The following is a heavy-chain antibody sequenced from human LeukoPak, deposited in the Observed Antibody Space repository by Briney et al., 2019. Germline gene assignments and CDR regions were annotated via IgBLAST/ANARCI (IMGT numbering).Heavy chain of an antibody. CDR1: GFTFSSYS. V-gene: IGHV3-21*01. D-gene: IGHD6-6*01. Sequence: GGSLRLSCAASGFTFSSYSMNWVRQAPGKGLEWVSSISSSSSYIYYADSVKGRFTISRDNAKNSPYLQMNSLRAEDTAVYYCASSSIAAPDYWGQGTLVTVSS. CDR3: ASSSIAAPDY. CDR2: ISSSSSYI. J-gene: IGHJ4*02.